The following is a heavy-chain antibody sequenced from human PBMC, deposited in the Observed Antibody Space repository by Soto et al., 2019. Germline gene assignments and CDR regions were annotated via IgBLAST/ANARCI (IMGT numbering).Heavy chain of an antibody. J-gene: IGHJ4*02. V-gene: IGHV3-21*01. D-gene: IGHD5-12*01. CDR3: GLVRLRRPQGLDY. CDR2: ISSSSSYI. CDR1: GFTFSSYS. Sequence: EVQLVESGGGLVKPGGSLRLSCAASGFTFSSYSMNWVRQAPGKGLEWVSSISSSSSYIYYADSVKGRFTISRDNPKNALYLQMNSRRAEDTAVYYSGLVRLRRPQGLDYWGQGTLVTVSS.